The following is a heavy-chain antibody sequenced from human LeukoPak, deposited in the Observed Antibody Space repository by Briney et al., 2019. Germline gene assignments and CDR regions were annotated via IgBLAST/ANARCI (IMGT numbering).Heavy chain of an antibody. V-gene: IGHV3-7*04. CDR3: VRGDWYFES. CDR2: INRDGTEK. CDR1: GFNFSDSR. Sequence: GGSLRLSCATSGFNFSDSRMTWVRQAPGKGLQWVANINRDGTEKHFLDSVEGRFTISRDNAKKSLYLQMSSPRPQDTAVYFCVRGDWYFESWGQGTLVTVSS. J-gene: IGHJ4*02. D-gene: IGHD2-21*01.